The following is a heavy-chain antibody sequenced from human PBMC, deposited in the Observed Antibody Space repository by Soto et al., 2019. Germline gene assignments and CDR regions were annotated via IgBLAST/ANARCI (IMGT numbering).Heavy chain of an antibody. D-gene: IGHD1-26*01. J-gene: IGHJ4*02. V-gene: IGHV3-74*01. CDR1: VFNFRDFW. Sequence: GSLRLSCEASVFNFRDFWMHWVRQPPGKGPEWVSNIPSDGRDVSYADSVRGRFTISRDDARNTLYLQMSDLRVEDTAIYYCTRDDSGLGIDYWGQGTQVTVS. CDR3: TRDDSGLGIDY. CDR2: IPSDGRDV.